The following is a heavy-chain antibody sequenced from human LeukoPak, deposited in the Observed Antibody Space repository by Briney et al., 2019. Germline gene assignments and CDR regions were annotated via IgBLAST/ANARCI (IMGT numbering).Heavy chain of an antibody. CDR3: AKHITMVRGVILSY. V-gene: IGHV3-23*01. CDR2: ISGSGGST. J-gene: IGHJ4*02. Sequence: GGSLRLSCAASGFTFSSYAMSWVRQAPGKGLEGVSAISGSGGSTYYADSVKGRFTISRDNSKNTLYLQMNSLRAEDTAVYYCAKHITMVRGVILSYWGQGTLVTVSS. CDR1: GFTFSSYA. D-gene: IGHD3-10*01.